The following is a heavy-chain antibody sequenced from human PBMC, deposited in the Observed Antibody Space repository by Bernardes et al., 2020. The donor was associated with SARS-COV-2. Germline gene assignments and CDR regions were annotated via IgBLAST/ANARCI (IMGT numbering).Heavy chain of an antibody. CDR1: GFTVSSNY. V-gene: IGHV3-66*01. Sequence: GGSLRLSCAASGFTVSSNYMSWVRQAPGKGLEWVSVIYSGGSTYYADSVKGRFTISRDNSKNTLYLQMNSLRAEDTAVYYCARVDGSGPLHYGMDVWGQGTTVTVS. CDR2: IYSGGST. D-gene: IGHD3-10*01. J-gene: IGHJ6*02. CDR3: ARVDGSGPLHYGMDV.